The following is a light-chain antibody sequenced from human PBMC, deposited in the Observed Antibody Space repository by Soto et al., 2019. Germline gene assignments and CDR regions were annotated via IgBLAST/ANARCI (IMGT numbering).Light chain of an antibody. CDR3: QQYENYPS. J-gene: IGKJ1*01. CDR2: NAS. V-gene: IGKV1-5*03. Sequence: DIQMTQSPSTLSASVGATLTITGRSSQSLSGWVAWYPQKPGRAPKLLIYNASSLQSAVPSRLSGSGFGTALTLTISSLQPDDFATYYCQQYENYPSFGPGTQVEIK. CDR1: QSLSGW.